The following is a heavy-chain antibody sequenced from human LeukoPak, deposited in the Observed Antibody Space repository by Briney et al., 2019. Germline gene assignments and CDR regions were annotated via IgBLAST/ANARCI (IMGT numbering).Heavy chain of an antibody. CDR1: GYTFTGYY. CDR3: ARDQGNGPYSSSSLDY. D-gene: IGHD6-6*01. J-gene: IGHJ4*02. V-gene: IGHV1-2*02. CDR2: INPNSGGT. Sequence: ASVKVSCKASGYTFTGYYMHWVRQAPGQGLEWMGWINPNSGGTNYAQKFQGRVTMTRDTSISTAYMELSRLRSDDTAVYYCARDQGNGPYSSSSLDYWGQGTLVTVSS.